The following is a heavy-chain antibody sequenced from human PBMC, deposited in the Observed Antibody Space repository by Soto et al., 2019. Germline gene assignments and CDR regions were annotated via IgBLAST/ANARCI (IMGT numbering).Heavy chain of an antibody. CDR1: GYTFTSYY. D-gene: IGHD2-2*01. CDR2: INHSGGST. CDR3: ARSVVPAEPWFDP. V-gene: IGHV1-46*01. J-gene: IGHJ5*02. Sequence: ASVKVSCKASGYTFTSYYMHWVRQAPGQGLEWMGIINHSGGSTSYAQKFQGRVTMTRDTSTSTVYMELSSLRSEDTAVYYCARSVVPAEPWFDPWGQGTLVTVSS.